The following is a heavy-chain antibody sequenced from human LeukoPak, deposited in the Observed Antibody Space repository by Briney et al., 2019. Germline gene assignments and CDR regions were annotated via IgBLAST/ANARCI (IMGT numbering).Heavy chain of an antibody. D-gene: IGHD5-18*01. Sequence: PSETLSLTCTVSGGSISSYYWSWIRQPPGKGLEWVGSIYYSGSTYYNPSFKSRVTISVDTSKNQFSLKLSSVTAADTAVYYCARRKQDTAMAEFDYWGQGTLVTVSS. CDR1: GGSISSYY. CDR3: ARRKQDTAMAEFDY. CDR2: IYYSGST. V-gene: IGHV4-59*05. J-gene: IGHJ4*02.